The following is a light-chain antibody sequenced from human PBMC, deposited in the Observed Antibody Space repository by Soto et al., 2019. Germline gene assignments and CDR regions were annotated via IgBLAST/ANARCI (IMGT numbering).Light chain of an antibody. CDR2: KAS. V-gene: IGKV1-5*03. CDR1: QSISSW. CDR3: QQYNSYPYT. J-gene: IGKJ2*01. Sequence: DIQMTQSPSTLSASVGDRVTITCRARQSISSWLAWYQQKPGKAPKLLIYKASSLESGVPSRFSGSESGTEFTLTISSLQPDDFATYYCQQYNSYPYTFGQGTKLEIK.